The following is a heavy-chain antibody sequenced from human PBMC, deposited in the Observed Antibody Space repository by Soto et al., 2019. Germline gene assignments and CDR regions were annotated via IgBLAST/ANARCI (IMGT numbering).Heavy chain of an antibody. CDR2: ISYDGSNK. D-gene: IGHD3-10*01. Sequence: QVQLVESGGGVVQPGRSLRLSCAASGFTFSSYAMHWVRQAPGKGLEWVAVISYDGSNKYYADSVKGRFTISRDNSKNTLYLQLTGLRAEDTAMYYCARDLGGSGNPPHHVGYFYYYYGMDVWGQGTTVTVSS. CDR3: ARDLGGSGNPPHHVGYFYYYYGMDV. V-gene: IGHV3-30-3*01. CDR1: GFTFSSYA. J-gene: IGHJ6*02.